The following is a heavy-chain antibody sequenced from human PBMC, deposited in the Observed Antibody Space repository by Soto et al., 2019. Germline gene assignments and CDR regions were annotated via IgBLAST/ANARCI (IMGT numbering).Heavy chain of an antibody. CDR1: GFTFSSYS. CDR3: AREAEYSSSSDPSYYYGMDV. J-gene: IGHJ6*02. Sequence: EVQLVESGGGLVQPGGSLRLSCAASGFTFSSYSMNWVRQAPGKGLEWVSYISSSSSTIYYADSVKGRFTISRDNAKNSLYMQMNRLRDEDTAVYYCAREAEYSSSSDPSYYYGMDVWGQGTTVTVSS. CDR2: ISSSSSTI. D-gene: IGHD6-6*01. V-gene: IGHV3-48*02.